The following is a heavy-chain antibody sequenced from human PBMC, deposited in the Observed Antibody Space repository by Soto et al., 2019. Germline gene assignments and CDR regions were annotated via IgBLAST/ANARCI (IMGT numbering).Heavy chain of an antibody. CDR3: ARDNRIIVDY. D-gene: IGHD1-26*01. CDR2: ISAYNGNT. V-gene: IGHV1-18*04. Sequence: WASVKVSCKASGYTFTSYGISCVRQAPGQVLEWMGWISAYNGNTNYAQKLQGRVTMTTDTSTSTAYMELRSLRSDDTAVYYCARDNRIIVDYWGQGTLVILS. CDR1: GYTFTSYG. J-gene: IGHJ4*02.